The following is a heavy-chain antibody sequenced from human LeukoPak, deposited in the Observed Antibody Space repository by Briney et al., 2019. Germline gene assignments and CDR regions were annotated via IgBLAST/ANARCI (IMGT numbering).Heavy chain of an antibody. CDR3: AKGYQLLYSYLNRAFDI. D-gene: IGHD2-2*02. J-gene: IGHJ3*02. V-gene: IGHV3-30*02. Sequence: RGSLRLSCAASGFVFSTYGMHWVRQAPGKGLEWVAFIRYDGSNKNYAESVKGRFTISRDNSKNTLFLQMNSLRTEDTAVYYCAKGYQLLYSYLNRAFDIWGQGTMVTVSS. CDR1: GFVFSTYG. CDR2: IRYDGSNK.